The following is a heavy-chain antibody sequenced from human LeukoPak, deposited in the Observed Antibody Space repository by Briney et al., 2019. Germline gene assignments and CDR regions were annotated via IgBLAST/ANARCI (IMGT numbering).Heavy chain of an antibody. CDR3: TRSGYRHPYHFDS. V-gene: IGHV3-53*01. Sequence: PGGSLRLSCAASGFTFGSFSMSWVRQTPGKGLEWVSVLYTGGGTDHADSVKGGFTISRDNSKNTLSLQMNSLRAEDTAIYYCTRSGYRHPYHFDSWGQGTLVTVSS. D-gene: IGHD3-22*01. CDR1: GFTFGSFS. J-gene: IGHJ4*02. CDR2: LYTGGGT.